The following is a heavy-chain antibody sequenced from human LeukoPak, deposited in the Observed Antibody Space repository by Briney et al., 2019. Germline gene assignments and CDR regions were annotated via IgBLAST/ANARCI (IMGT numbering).Heavy chain of an antibody. J-gene: IGHJ4*02. D-gene: IGHD2-15*01. CDR3: AIISPWSLHY. CDR1: GYTLAELS. Sequence: ASVKVSCKVSGYTLAELSIHWVRQAPGQGLEWMGIINPSGGSTSYAQKFQGRVTMTRDTSTSTVYMELSSLRSEDTAVYYCAIISPWSLHYWGQGTLVTVSS. CDR2: INPSGGST. V-gene: IGHV1-46*01.